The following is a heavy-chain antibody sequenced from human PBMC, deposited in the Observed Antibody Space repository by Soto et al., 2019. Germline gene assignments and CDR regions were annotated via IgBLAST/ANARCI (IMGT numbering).Heavy chain of an antibody. J-gene: IGHJ4*02. CDR1: GFTFSTSV. D-gene: IGHD3-22*01. Sequence: GGSLRLSCAASGFTFSTSVMHWVRQAPGKGLEWVALIWYDGSNKYYGDSVRGRFTISRDNSKNTLYLQMNSLSAEDTAVYYCARDTPYHSSGFYYPFDYWCPGFLVT. CDR2: IWYDGSNK. V-gene: IGHV3-33*01. CDR3: ARDTPYHSSGFYYPFDY.